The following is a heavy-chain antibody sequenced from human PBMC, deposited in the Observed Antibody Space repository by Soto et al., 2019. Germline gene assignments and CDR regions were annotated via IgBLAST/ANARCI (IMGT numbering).Heavy chain of an antibody. J-gene: IGHJ1*01. CDR1: GLNFRNFG. D-gene: IGHD1-1*01. Sequence: GGALTLSFAASGLNFRNFGLHRVPQAPSKGLQWLAGISPDSKDKRFSDSMQGPIDIYQNNFHNKLYLEMSSMRTEDKALYYCALTRRSTLLDVPGPGFEHWGRGTLVTVSS. V-gene: IGHV3-30*03. CDR3: ALTRRSTLLDVPGPGFEH. CDR2: ISPDSKDK.